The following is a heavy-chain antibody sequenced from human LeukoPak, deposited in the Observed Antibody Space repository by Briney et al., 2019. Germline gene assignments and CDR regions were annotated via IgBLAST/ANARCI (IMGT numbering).Heavy chain of an antibody. CDR1: GITFSNVW. J-gene: IGHJ5*02. Sequence: GGSLRLSCAASGITFSNVWMSWVRQAPGKGLEWVSGISGSGGSTYYADSVKGRFTISRDNSKNTLYLQMNSLRAEDTAVYYCARENIVVVPAAGVPYNWFDPWGQGTLVTVSS. V-gene: IGHV3-23*01. CDR3: ARENIVVVPAAGVPYNWFDP. CDR2: ISGSGGST. D-gene: IGHD2-2*01.